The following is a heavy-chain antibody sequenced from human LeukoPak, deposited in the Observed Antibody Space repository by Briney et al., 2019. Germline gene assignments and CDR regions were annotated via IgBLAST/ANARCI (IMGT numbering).Heavy chain of an antibody. CDR3: ARELVVPAAISSYDAFDI. D-gene: IGHD2-2*01. CDR2: ISSTSGTI. CDR1: GFSVNSNY. J-gene: IGHJ3*02. V-gene: IGHV3-48*04. Sequence: GGSLRLSCAASGFSVNSNYMSWVRQAPGKGLEWVSYISSTSGTIYYADSMKGRFTISRDNAKNSLYLQMNGLRAEDTAVYYCARELVVPAAISSYDAFDIWGQGTMVTVSS.